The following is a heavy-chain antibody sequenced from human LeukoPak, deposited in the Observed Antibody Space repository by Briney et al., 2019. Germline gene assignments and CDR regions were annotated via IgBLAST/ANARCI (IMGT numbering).Heavy chain of an antibody. Sequence: GASVKVSCKASGYSFSTYGISWLRQAPGQGLEWMGWISGKSGKRNHAQKLQDRVTLTTNTSTSTAYMELTSLTSDDTAIYYCARDGGSDSCQLPFWGQGTMVTVSS. CDR3: ARDGGSDSCQLPF. CDR2: ISGKSGKR. CDR1: GYSFSTYG. V-gene: IGHV1-18*01. J-gene: IGHJ3*01. D-gene: IGHD2-21*02.